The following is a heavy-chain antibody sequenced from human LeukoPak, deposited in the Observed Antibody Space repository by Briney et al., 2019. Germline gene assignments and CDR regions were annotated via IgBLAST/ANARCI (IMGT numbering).Heavy chain of an antibody. D-gene: IGHD3-22*01. V-gene: IGHV3-30*02. J-gene: IGHJ4*02. CDR3: AKVRDYFDPSGYSLFDH. Sequence: PGGSLRLSCAASGFTFSSYGMHWVRQAPGKGLEWVAFIRYDGSNKYYADSVKGRFTISRDNSKNTLYLQMNSLRPEDTALYYCAKVRDYFDPSGYSLFDHWGQGTLVTVSS. CDR1: GFTFSSYG. CDR2: IRYDGSNK.